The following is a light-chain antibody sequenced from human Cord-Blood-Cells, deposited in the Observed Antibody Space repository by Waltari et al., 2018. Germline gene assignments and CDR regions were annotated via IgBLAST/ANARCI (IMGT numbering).Light chain of an antibody. J-gene: IGLJ1*01. CDR3: GTWDSSLSAYV. Sequence: VLTQPPSVPALPGQKVTISCSGRSSTIGIKFVSWYQQLPGTAPKLLIYENNKRPSGIPDRCSGSKSGTSATLGITGLQTGDEADYYCGTWDSSLSAYVFGTGTKVTVL. V-gene: IGLV1-51*02. CDR2: ENN. CDR1: SSTIGIKF.